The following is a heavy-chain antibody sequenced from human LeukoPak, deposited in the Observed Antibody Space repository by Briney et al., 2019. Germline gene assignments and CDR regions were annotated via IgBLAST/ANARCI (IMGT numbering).Heavy chain of an antibody. V-gene: IGHV1-18*04. CDR2: ISAYNGNT. D-gene: IGHD4-23*01. J-gene: IGHJ4*02. CDR3: ARRPYGGNGAIFDY. Sequence: ASVKVSCKASGYTFTDYYIHWVRQAPGQGLEWMGWISAYNGNTNYAQKLQGRVTMTTDTSTSTAYMELRSLRSDDTAVYYCARRPYGGNGAIFDYWGQGTLVTVSS. CDR1: GYTFTDYY.